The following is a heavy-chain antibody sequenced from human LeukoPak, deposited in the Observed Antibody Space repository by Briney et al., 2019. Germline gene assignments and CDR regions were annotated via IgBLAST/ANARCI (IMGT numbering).Heavy chain of an antibody. D-gene: IGHD3-10*01. CDR3: ARGSLSGLYFDY. CDR1: GYTFTSYD. CDR2: MNPNSGNT. V-gene: IGHV1-8*01. Sequence: ASVKVSCKASGYTFTSYDINWVRQATGQGLEWMGWMNPNSGNTGYAQKFQGRVTMTRNTSISTAYMELSSLRSEDTAVYYCARGSLSGLYFDYWGQGTLVTVSS. J-gene: IGHJ4*02.